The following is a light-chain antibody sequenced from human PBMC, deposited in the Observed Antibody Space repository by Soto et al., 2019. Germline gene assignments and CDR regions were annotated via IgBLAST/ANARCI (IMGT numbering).Light chain of an antibody. CDR3: LSFDSSLSVV. V-gene: IGLV1-40*01. Sequence: QSVLTQPPSLSGAPGQRVTISCTGSSSNIGAGYDVHWYQQLPGRAPKLLIYGNTNRPSGVPDRFSGSKSGTSASLAITGLQAEYEADYYCLSFDSSLSVVFGGGTKLTVL. J-gene: IGLJ2*01. CDR2: GNT. CDR1: SSNIGAGYD.